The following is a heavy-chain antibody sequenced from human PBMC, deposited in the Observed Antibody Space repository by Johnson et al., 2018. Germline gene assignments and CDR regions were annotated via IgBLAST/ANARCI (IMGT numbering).Heavy chain of an antibody. CDR3: AKDWSYGDYDDYYMDV. CDR2: ISYDGSNK. V-gene: IGHV3-30*18. Sequence: QVQLVESGGGVVQPGRSLRLSCAASGFTFSSYGMHWVRQAPGKGLEWVAVISYDGSNKYYADSVKGRFTISIDNSKNTLYLQMNSLRAEDTAVYYCAKDWSYGDYDDYYMDVWGKGTTVTVSS. J-gene: IGHJ6*03. D-gene: IGHD1-26*01. CDR1: GFTFSSYG.